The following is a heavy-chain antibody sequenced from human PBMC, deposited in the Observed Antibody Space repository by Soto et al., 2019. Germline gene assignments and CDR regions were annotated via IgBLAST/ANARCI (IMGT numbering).Heavy chain of an antibody. CDR2: IYYSGST. D-gene: IGHD4-4*01. CDR1: GDSINSGGYH. CDR3: ARDRNGNYFDP. J-gene: IGHJ5*02. V-gene: IGHV4-31*03. Sequence: SETLSLTCTVSGDSINSGGYHWTWIRQHPGKGLEWIGYIYYSGSTYYNPSLKSRVTMSIDTSKNQFSLRLRSVTAADTAVYYCARDRNGNYFDPWGQGTQATVSS.